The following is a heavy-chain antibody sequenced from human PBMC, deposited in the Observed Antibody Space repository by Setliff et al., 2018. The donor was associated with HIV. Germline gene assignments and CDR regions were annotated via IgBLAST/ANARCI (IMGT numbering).Heavy chain of an antibody. V-gene: IGHV1-8*02. CDR3: ARRPCDRASCSFDF. J-gene: IGHJ4*02. D-gene: IGHD2-2*01. CDR1: GYSFTNYD. CDR2: MNPNTGDT. Sequence: ASVKVSCKASGYSFTNYDIHWVRQAAGQGLEWMGWMNPNTGDTGYAPKVQGRVSMTRDTSISTAYMALSSLRSEGTAVYYCARRPCDRASCSFDFWGQGTLVTVSS.